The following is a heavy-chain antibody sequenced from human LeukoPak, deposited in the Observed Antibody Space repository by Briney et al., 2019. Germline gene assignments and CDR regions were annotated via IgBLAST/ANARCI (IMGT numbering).Heavy chain of an antibody. CDR2: INPNSGGT. D-gene: IGHD2-15*01. V-gene: IGHV1-2*02. CDR1: GYTFTGYY. Sequence: ASVKVSCKASGYTFTGYYMHWVRQAPGQGLEWMGWINPNSGGTNYAQEFQGRVTMTRDTSISTAYMELSRLRSDDTAVYYCARDRGVDYCSGGSCSHYYYYMDVWGKGTTVTISS. CDR3: ARDRGVDYCSGGSCSHYYYYMDV. J-gene: IGHJ6*03.